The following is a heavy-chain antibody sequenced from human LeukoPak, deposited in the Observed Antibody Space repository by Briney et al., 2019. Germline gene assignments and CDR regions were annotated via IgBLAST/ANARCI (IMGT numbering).Heavy chain of an antibody. CDR1: GFTFSSYS. Sequence: GRSLRLSCAASGFTFSSYSMNWVRQAPGKGLEWVSSISSSSSYIYYADSVKGRFTISRDNAKNSLYLQMNSLRAEDTAVYYCARALVVVPAAMLYYYYGMDVWGQGTTVTVSS. CDR3: ARALVVVPAAMLYYYYGMDV. CDR2: ISSSSSYI. J-gene: IGHJ6*02. V-gene: IGHV3-21*01. D-gene: IGHD2-2*01.